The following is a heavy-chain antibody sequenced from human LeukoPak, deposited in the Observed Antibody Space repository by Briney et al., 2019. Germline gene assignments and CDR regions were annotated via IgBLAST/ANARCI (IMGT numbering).Heavy chain of an antibody. J-gene: IGHJ4*02. Sequence: QPGGSLRLSCAASGFTFTTYWMHWVRQAPGKGLVWVSRINTDGNTASYADSVRGRFTISRDNAKNTLYLQMNSLRAEDTAVYYCARDPRYGDYYFDYWGQGTLVTVSS. CDR1: GFTFTTYW. CDR2: INTDGNTA. V-gene: IGHV3-74*01. CDR3: ARDPRYGDYYFDY. D-gene: IGHD4-17*01.